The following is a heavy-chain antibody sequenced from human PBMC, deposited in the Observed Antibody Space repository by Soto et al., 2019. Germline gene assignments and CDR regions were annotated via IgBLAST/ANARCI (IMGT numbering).Heavy chain of an antibody. CDR2: IIPIFGTA. D-gene: IGHD4-4*01. Sequence: QVQLVQSGAEVKKPGSSVKVSCKASGGTFSSYAISWVRQAPGQGLEWMGGIIPIFGTANYARTFQGRVTITADESTSTAYMDLSSLRSEDTAVYYCARSTVGPVPGWDYWGQGTLVIGSS. CDR1: GGTFSSYA. V-gene: IGHV1-69*01. J-gene: IGHJ4*02. CDR3: ARSTVGPVPGWDY.